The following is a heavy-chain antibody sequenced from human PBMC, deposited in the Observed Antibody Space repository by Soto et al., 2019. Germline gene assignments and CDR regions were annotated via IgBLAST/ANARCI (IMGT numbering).Heavy chain of an antibody. V-gene: IGHV3-74*01. CDR2: IDTDGSTT. J-gene: IGHJ4*02. CDR3: ARAIAVAGTGGFY. Sequence: EVQLVESGGGLVQPGGSLRLSCAASGFTFTSYWMHWVRQAPGKGLVWVSRIDTDGSTTSYADAVKGRFTISRDNAKNTLNLQMSSLGAEDTAVYYCARAIAVAGTGGFYWGQGILVTVSS. CDR1: GFTFTSYW. D-gene: IGHD6-19*01.